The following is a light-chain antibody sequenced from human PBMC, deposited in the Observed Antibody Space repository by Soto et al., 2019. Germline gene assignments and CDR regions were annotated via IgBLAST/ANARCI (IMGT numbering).Light chain of an antibody. J-gene: IGKJ1*01. V-gene: IGKV1-39*01. CDR3: QQSYSTPWT. CDR1: QSISSY. Sequence: DIQMTQSPSSLSAFLGDRVTITFRASQSISSYLNWYQQKPGKAPKLLIYAAPSLQSGVPSRFSGSGSGTDFTLTISSLQPEDFATYYCQQSYSTPWTFGQGTKV. CDR2: AAP.